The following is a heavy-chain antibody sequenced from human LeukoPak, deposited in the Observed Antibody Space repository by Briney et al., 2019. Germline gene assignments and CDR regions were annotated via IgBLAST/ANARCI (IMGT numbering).Heavy chain of an antibody. Sequence: ASVKVSCKVSGYTLTELSMHWVRQAPGKGLEWMGGSDTEGGEDGEKMYARKFQGRVTMTEDTSTDTAYMELSSLRSEDTAVYYCAAGRPWDLLNYWGQGTLVTVSS. D-gene: IGHD1-26*01. J-gene: IGHJ4*02. CDR3: AAGRPWDLLNY. V-gene: IGHV1-24*01. CDR1: GYTLTELS. CDR2: SDTEGGEDGEK.